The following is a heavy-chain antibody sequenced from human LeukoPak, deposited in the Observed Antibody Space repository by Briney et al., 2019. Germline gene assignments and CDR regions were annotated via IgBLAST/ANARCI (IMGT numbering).Heavy chain of an antibody. CDR1: GFTFSSYE. J-gene: IGHJ4*02. Sequence: GGSLRLSCAASGFTFSSYEMNWVRQAPGKGLEWVSYISSSGSTIYYADSVKGRFTISRDNAKNSLYLQMNSLRAEDTAVYYCARHYCSGGSCYLVRFDYWGQGTLVTVSS. D-gene: IGHD2-15*01. V-gene: IGHV3-48*03. CDR3: ARHYCSGGSCYLVRFDY. CDR2: ISSSGSTI.